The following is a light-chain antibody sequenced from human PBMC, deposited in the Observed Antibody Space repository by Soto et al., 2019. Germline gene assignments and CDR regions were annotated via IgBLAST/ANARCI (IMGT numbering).Light chain of an antibody. CDR3: QQYYNWPRT. V-gene: IGKV3-15*01. CDR1: QSVSSSY. J-gene: IGKJ5*01. Sequence: EIVLTQSPTTLSLSPGPGSTLACRASQSVSSSYLAWYQQKNGQAPRIXIYGASTGATGLPARFSGSCYGTEFNLTINSLQAEDCAVYYCQQYYNWPRTFGQGTRLEIK. CDR2: GAS.